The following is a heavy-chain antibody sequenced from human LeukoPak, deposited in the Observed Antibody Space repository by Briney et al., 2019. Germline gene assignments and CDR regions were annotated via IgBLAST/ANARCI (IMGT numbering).Heavy chain of an antibody. CDR3: VRDRAVATIGGVDY. D-gene: IGHD5-12*01. CDR1: RYTFTGYY. Sequence: ASVKVSCKSSRYTFTGYYMHWVRQAPGQGLEWMGWIKPNSGGTDYAQKFQGRVTMTRYTHISTASMELSRLRSEDTRVCFCVRDRAVATIGGVDYWGQGTLVTVSS. V-gene: IGHV1-2*02. CDR2: IKPNSGGT. J-gene: IGHJ4*02.